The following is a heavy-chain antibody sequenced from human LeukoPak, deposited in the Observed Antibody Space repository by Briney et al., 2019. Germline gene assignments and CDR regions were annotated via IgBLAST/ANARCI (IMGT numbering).Heavy chain of an antibody. CDR1: GGTFSSYA. CDR2: IIPIFGTA. V-gene: IGHV1-69*13. D-gene: IGHD6-19*01. CDR3: ARGAGDSSGWTHAFDI. J-gene: IGHJ3*02. Sequence: SVKVSCKASGGTFSSYAISWVRQAPGQGLEWMGGIIPIFGTANYAQKFQGRVTITADESTSTAYMELSSLRSEDTAVYHCARGAGDSSGWTHAFDIWGQGTMVTVSS.